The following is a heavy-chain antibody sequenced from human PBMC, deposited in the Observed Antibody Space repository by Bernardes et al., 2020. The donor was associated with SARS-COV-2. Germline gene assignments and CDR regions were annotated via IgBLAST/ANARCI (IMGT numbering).Heavy chain of an antibody. Sequence: WGSLRLSCAASGFTFSGSSMNWVRQAPGKGLQWVAYIRSSGTVIYYADSVKGRFTISRDNDMNSLYLQMNSLRAEDTAVYYCAKGTGSGNMNDHRFDYWGQGALVTVSS. CDR3: AKGTGSGNMNDHRFDY. V-gene: IGHV3-48*01. D-gene: IGHD3-10*01. CDR2: IRSSGTVI. J-gene: IGHJ4*02. CDR1: GFTFSGSS.